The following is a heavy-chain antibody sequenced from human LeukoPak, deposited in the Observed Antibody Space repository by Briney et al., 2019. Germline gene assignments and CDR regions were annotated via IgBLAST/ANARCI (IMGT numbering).Heavy chain of an antibody. J-gene: IGHJ3*02. V-gene: IGHV4-38-2*02. CDR2: IYHSGST. Sequence: SETLSLTCTVSGYSISSGYYWGWIRQPPGKGLEWIGSIYHSGSTYYNPSLKSRVTISVDTSKNQFSLKLSSVTAADTAVYYCARVRKGWEQYDAFDIWGQGTMVTVSS. CDR1: GYSISSGYY. CDR3: ARVRKGWEQYDAFDI. D-gene: IGHD1-26*01.